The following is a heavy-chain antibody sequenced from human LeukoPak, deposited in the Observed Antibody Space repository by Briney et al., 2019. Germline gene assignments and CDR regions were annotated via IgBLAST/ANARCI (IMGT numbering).Heavy chain of an antibody. D-gene: IGHD6-19*01. CDR2: IYTSGIT. Sequence: SETLSFTCTVSGGSISSFYWSWIRQPAGRGLEWIGRIYTSGITNYNPSLKSRVTMSVDTSKNQFSLKLSSVTAADTAVYYCASSGWTDAFDIWGQGTMVTVSS. CDR1: GGSISSFY. V-gene: IGHV4-4*07. J-gene: IGHJ3*02. CDR3: ASSGWTDAFDI.